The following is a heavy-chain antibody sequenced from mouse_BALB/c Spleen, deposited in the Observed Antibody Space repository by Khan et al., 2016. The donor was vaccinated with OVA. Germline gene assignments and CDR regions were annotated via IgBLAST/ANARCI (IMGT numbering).Heavy chain of an antibody. Sequence: QIQLVQSGPELKKPGETVRISCKASGYTFTTAGIQWVQKMPGKGLKWIGWINTHSGVPKYAEDFKGRFAFSLEISVSTTYLQITNLKNEDTAKLCCARGGAAYYRDDGGAVEYWGQGTSVTVSS. CDR1: GYTFTTAG. J-gene: IGHJ4*01. CDR2: INTHSGVP. D-gene: IGHD2-14*01. V-gene: IGHV9-4*02. CDR3: ARGGAAYYRDDGGAVEY.